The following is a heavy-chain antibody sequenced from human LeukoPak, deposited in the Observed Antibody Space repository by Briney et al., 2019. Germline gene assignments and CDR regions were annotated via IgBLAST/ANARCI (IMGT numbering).Heavy chain of an antibody. CDR2: IYSSGSA. J-gene: IGHJ4*01. V-gene: IGHV4-59*08. CDR1: IAPIKINF. CDR3: ARHREYYDT. Sequence: SETLSLTCSVWIAPIKINFGTSIRQPPGKGLEWIGYIYSSGSANYNPSLKSRVIISGDTSKNQISLNLTSVTAADTAVYFCARHREYYDTWGHGTLVTVSS. D-gene: IGHD3-16*01.